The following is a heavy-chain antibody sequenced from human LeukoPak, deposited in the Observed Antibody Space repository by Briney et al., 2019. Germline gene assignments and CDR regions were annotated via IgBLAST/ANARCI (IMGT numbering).Heavy chain of an antibody. CDR1: GYTFTSYA. V-gene: IGHV7-4-1*02. J-gene: IGHJ4*02. D-gene: IGHD6-13*01. CDR2: INTNTGNP. CDR3: ARDPAAAALDY. Sequence: EASVKVSCKASGYTFTSYAMNWARQAPGQGLEWMGWINTNTGNPTYAQGFTGRFVFSLDTSVSTAYLQISSLKAEDTAVYYCARDPAAAALDYWGQGTLVTVSS.